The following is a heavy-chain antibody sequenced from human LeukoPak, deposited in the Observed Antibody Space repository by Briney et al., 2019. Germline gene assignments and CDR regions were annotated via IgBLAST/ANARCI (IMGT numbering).Heavy chain of an antibody. CDR2: VSYHGSNQ. Sequence: GGSLRLSCAAAGFTFSNYGIPWVRQAPGKGLEWVAVVSYHGSNQYYADSVKGRFTISRDNSKNTVYLQMNSLRAEDTAVYYCAKDRRGSGSYLDYWGQGTLVTVSS. V-gene: IGHV3-30*18. CDR1: GFTFSNYG. CDR3: AKDRRGSGSYLDY. J-gene: IGHJ4*02. D-gene: IGHD3-10*01.